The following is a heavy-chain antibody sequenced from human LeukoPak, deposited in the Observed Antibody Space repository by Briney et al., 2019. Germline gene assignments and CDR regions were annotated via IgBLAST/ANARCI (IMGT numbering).Heavy chain of an antibody. CDR1: GGSISSGDYY. CDR3: ARDVYTGVGY. CDR2: FYSSGNT. V-gene: IGHV4-39*07. D-gene: IGHD2-8*02. Sequence: SETLSLTCTVSGGSISSGDYYWSWIRQPPGKGLEWIGSFYSSGNTYYNPSLKNRVTISVDTSKNQFSLRLSSVTAADTAVYYCARDVYTGVGYWGQGTLVTVSS. J-gene: IGHJ4*02.